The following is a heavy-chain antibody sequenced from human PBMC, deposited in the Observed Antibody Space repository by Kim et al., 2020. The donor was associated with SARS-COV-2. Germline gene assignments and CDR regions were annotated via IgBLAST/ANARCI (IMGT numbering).Heavy chain of an antibody. CDR2: IYYSGST. Sequence: SETLSLTCTVSGGSISSSSYYWGWIRQPRGKGLEWIGSIYYSGSTYYNPSLKSRVTISVDTSKNQFSRKLSSVTAADTAVYYCARHSLRFLEWANWFDPCGQGTLVTVSS. CDR3: ARHSLRFLEWANWFDP. CDR1: GGSISSSSYY. J-gene: IGHJ5*02. D-gene: IGHD3-3*01. V-gene: IGHV4-39*01.